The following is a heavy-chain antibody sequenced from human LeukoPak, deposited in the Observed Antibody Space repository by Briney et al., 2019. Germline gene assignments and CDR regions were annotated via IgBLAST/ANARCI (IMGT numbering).Heavy chain of an antibody. Sequence: PSETLSLTCTVSGGSIRSNYWSWIRQPPGKGLEWIGYIYYSGSTNYNPSLKSRVTISVDTSKNQFSLKLSSVTAADTAVYYCARATGRYYYDSSGYWDYWGQGTLVTVSS. V-gene: IGHV4-59*12. CDR1: GGSIRSNY. D-gene: IGHD3-22*01. CDR2: IYYSGST. J-gene: IGHJ4*02. CDR3: ARATGRYYYDSSGYWDY.